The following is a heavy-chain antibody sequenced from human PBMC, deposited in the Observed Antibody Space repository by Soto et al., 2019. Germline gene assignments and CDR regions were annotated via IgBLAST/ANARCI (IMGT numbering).Heavy chain of an antibody. CDR2: IIPILGIA. D-gene: IGHD3-10*01. V-gene: IGHV1-69*08. CDR3: ARDLEDYGSGSYSAGYFDL. J-gene: IGHJ2*01. Sequence: QVQLVQSGAEVMKPGSSVKVSCKASGGTFSSYTISWVRQAPGQGLEWMGRIIPILGIANYAQKFQGRVTITADKSTSTAYFELSSLRSEDTAVYYCARDLEDYGSGSYSAGYFDLSGRGTLVTVSS. CDR1: GGTFSSYT.